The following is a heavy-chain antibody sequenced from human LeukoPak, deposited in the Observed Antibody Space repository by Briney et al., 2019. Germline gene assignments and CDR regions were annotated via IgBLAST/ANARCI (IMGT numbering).Heavy chain of an antibody. J-gene: IGHJ6*04. CDR1: GFTFGDYS. CDR2: IRRKGYGGTT. CDR3: TRDHDFWSGPLDV. Sequence: GGSLRLACTGSGFTFGDYSMSWFRQAPGKGLEWVGFIRRKGYGGTTEYAASVKGRFTISRDDSKSTAYLQMNSLKTEDTAVYYCTRDHDFWSGPLDVWGTGTTVTVSS. D-gene: IGHD3-3*01. V-gene: IGHV3-49*03.